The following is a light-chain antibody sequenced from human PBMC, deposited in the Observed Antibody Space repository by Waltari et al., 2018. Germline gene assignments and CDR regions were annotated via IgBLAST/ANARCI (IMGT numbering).Light chain of an antibody. CDR1: SSDVGNYNL. CDR3: CSYAGSYTWV. J-gene: IGLJ3*02. V-gene: IGLV2-23*01. Sequence: QSAPTQPASVSGSPGQSITISCTGTSSDVGNYNLVSWYQQYPGKAPKVMTYDDHRRPSGVSDRFSGSKSGNTASLTISGVQAEDEADYYCCSYAGSYTWVFGGGTKLTVL. CDR2: DDH.